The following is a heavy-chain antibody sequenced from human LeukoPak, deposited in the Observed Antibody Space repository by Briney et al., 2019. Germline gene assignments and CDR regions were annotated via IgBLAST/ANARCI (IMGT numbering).Heavy chain of an antibody. CDR1: GGSISSSSHY. CDR2: MYYSGST. Sequence: SETLSLTCTVSGGSISSSSHYWGWIRQPPGKGLEWIGSMYYSGSTYYNRSLKSRVTISVDTTKNQFSLKLSSVTAADTAVYYCARAYGGNSQYFQHWGQGTLVTVSS. J-gene: IGHJ1*01. V-gene: IGHV4-39*07. D-gene: IGHD4-23*01. CDR3: ARAYGGNSQYFQH.